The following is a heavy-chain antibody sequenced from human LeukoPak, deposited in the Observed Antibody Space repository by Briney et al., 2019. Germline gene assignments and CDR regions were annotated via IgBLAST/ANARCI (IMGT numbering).Heavy chain of an antibody. D-gene: IGHD6-13*01. CDR3: ARYQSSSSWLDAFDI. J-gene: IGHJ3*02. CDR2: IYSGGST. Sequence: GSLRLSCAASGFTFSSYGMSWVRQAPGKGLEWVSVIYSGGSTYYADSVKGRFTISRDNSKNTLYLQMNSLRAEDTAVYYCARYQSSSSWLDAFDIWGQGTMVTVSS. V-gene: IGHV3-53*01. CDR1: GFTFSSYG.